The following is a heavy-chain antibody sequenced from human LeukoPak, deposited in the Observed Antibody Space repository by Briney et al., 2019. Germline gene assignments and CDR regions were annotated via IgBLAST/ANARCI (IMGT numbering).Heavy chain of an antibody. D-gene: IGHD2-15*01. V-gene: IGHV3-53*01. CDR2: ICSGGNT. CDR1: GFTVSSNC. J-gene: IGHJ4*02. Sequence: GGSLRLSCAASGFTVSSNCMSRVRQAPGKGLEWVSLICSGGNTYYADSVKGRFTISRDDSKNTLYLQVNSLRAEDTAVYYCARRYCSGGTCYFFDYWGQGTLVTVSS. CDR3: ARRYCSGGTCYFFDY.